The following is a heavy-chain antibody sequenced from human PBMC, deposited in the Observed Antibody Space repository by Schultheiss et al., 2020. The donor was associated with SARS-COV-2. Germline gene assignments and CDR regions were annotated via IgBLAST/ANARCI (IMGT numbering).Heavy chain of an antibody. D-gene: IGHD4-17*01. CDR2: ISGSGGST. CDR3: AKGHSTVTRGY. CDR1: GFTFSSYA. V-gene: IGHV3-23*01. J-gene: IGHJ4*02. Sequence: GESLKISCAASGFTFSSYAMSWVRQAPGKGLEWVSAISGSGGSTYYADSVKGRFTISRDNSKNTLYLQMNSLRAEDTAVYYCAKGHSTVTRGYWGQGTLVTVSS.